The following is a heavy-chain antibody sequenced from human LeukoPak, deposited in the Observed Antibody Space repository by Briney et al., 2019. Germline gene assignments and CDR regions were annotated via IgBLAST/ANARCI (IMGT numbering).Heavy chain of an antibody. Sequence: GGSLKLSCAASGFTFSGSAIHWVRQSSGKGLEWVGQIDKKDKGYATATAYAASVKGRFTISRDDSINTAYLQMKSLKTEDTALYYCTRDSGTYIWFDPWGQGTLVTVSS. V-gene: IGHV3-73*01. CDR2: IDKKDKGYATAT. CDR1: GFTFSGSA. D-gene: IGHD1-26*01. J-gene: IGHJ5*02. CDR3: TRDSGTYIWFDP.